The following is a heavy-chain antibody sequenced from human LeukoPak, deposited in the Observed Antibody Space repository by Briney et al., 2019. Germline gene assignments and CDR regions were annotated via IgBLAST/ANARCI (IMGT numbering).Heavy chain of an antibody. Sequence: PSETLSLTCTVSGGSISSGGYYWSWIRQHPGKGLEWIGYIYYSGSTYYNPSLKSRVTISVDTSKNQFSLKLSSVTAADTAVYYCARSEVATILDYWGQGILVTVSS. D-gene: IGHD5-12*01. V-gene: IGHV4-31*03. J-gene: IGHJ4*02. CDR2: IYYSGST. CDR3: ARSEVATILDY. CDR1: GGSISSGGYY.